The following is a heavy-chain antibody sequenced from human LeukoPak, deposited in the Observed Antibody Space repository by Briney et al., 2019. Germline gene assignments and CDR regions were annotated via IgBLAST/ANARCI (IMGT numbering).Heavy chain of an antibody. CDR3: ASDGYNSLDY. J-gene: IGHJ4*02. CDR2: ISYDGSNK. CDR1: GFTFSSYG. Sequence: GGSLRLSCAASGFTFSSYGMHWVRQAPGKGLEWVAVISYDGSNKYYADSVKGRFTISRDNSKNTLYLQMNCLRAEDTAVYYCASDGYNSLDYWGQGTLVTVSS. D-gene: IGHD5-24*01. V-gene: IGHV3-30*03.